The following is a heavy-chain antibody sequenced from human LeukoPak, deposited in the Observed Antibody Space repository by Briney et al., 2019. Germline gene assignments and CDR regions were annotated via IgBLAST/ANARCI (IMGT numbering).Heavy chain of an antibody. CDR1: GGSISSYY. Sequence: SETLSLTCTVSGGSISSYYWSWIQQPPGKGLEWIGYIYYSGSTNYNPSLKSRVTISVDTSKNQFSLKLSSVTAADTAVYYCARDRSGPYYYYYYGMDVWGQGTTVTVSS. D-gene: IGHD3-10*01. V-gene: IGHV4-59*01. CDR2: IYYSGST. CDR3: ARDRSGPYYYYYYGMDV. J-gene: IGHJ6*02.